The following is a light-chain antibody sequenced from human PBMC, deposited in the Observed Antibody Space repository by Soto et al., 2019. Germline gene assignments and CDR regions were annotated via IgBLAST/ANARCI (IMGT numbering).Light chain of an antibody. CDR3: QQRYSTPLT. V-gene: IGKV1-39*01. Sequence: DIPMTQSPSSLSASVGDRVTITCRASQSISSYLNWYQQKPGKAPKLLIYAASSLQSGVPSRLSGGGSGTDFTLTISSLQPEDFATYYCQQRYSTPLTFGQGTKVEIK. CDR2: AAS. CDR1: QSISSY. J-gene: IGKJ1*01.